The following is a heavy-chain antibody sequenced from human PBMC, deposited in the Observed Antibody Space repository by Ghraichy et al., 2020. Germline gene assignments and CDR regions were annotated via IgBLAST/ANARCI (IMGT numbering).Heavy chain of an antibody. J-gene: IGHJ3*02. CDR3: ARTSFDFWDDIDI. D-gene: IGHD3-3*01. Sequence: GGSLRLSCAASGFMFSTYSMNWVRQAPGKGLEWVANIKKYGRERYYVDSVKGRFTISRDNAKNSLHLQMNSLRVEDTAVYYCARTSFDFWDDIDIWGRGTTVTVSS. CDR1: GFMFSTYS. CDR2: IKKYGRER. V-gene: IGHV3-7*01.